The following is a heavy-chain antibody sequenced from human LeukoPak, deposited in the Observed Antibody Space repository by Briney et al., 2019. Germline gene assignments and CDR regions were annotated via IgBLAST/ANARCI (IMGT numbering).Heavy chain of an antibody. CDR3: ARHYGSGSPLDH. CDR1: GYSFTNYW. J-gene: IGHJ4*02. Sequence: GESPRISCKGSGYSFTNYWITWVRQMPGKGLEWLGRIDPTDSYTNYSPSFQGHVTISADKSISTAYLQWSGLKTSDTAMYYCARHYGSGSPLDHWGQGTLVTVSS. V-gene: IGHV5-10-1*01. D-gene: IGHD3-10*01. CDR2: IDPTDSYT.